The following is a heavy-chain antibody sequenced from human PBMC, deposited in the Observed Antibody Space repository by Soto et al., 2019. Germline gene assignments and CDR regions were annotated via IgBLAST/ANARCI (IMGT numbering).Heavy chain of an antibody. CDR1: GYTLTELS. CDR2: FDPEDGET. J-gene: IGHJ4*02. D-gene: IGHD6-13*01. Sequence: ASVKVSCKVSGYTLTELSIHWVRQAPGKGLEWMGGFDPEDGETIYAQKFQGRVTMTEDTSTSTAYMELSRLRSDDTAVYYCAREVIAAAGTQVFDYWGQGTLVTVSS. CDR3: AREVIAAAGTQVFDY. V-gene: IGHV1-24*01.